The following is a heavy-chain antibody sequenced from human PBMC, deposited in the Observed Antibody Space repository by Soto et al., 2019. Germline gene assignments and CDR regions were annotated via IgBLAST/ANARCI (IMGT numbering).Heavy chain of an antibody. J-gene: IGHJ4*02. D-gene: IGHD1-26*01. CDR1: GGSISSYY. Sequence: PLETLSLTCTVSGGSISSYYLSWIRQPPGKGLEWIGYIYYSGSTNYNPSLKSRVTISVDTSKNQFSLKLSSVTAADTAVYYCARDGYSGFYYFDYWGQGTLVTVSS. CDR2: IYYSGST. CDR3: ARDGYSGFYYFDY. V-gene: IGHV4-59*01.